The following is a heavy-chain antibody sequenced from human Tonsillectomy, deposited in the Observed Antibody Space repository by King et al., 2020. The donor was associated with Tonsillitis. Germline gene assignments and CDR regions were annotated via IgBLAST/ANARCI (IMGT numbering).Heavy chain of an antibody. CDR2: VFHSGST. Sequence: QLQESGPGLAKPSQTLSLTCTVSGGSISSGGYYWTWIRQHPGKGLEWIGYVFHSGSTYYNPSLKSRITISIDTSKNQFSLKLSSVTAADTAVYYCARGVYGGGDCYSGTDSWGQGTLVTVSS. CDR1: GGSISSGGYY. D-gene: IGHD2-21*02. V-gene: IGHV4-31*03. CDR3: ARGVYGGGDCYSGTDS. J-gene: IGHJ4*02.